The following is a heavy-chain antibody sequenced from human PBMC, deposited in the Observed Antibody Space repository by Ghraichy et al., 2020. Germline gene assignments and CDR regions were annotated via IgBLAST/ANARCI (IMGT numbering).Heavy chain of an antibody. D-gene: IGHD3-22*01. CDR2: INHSGST. Sequence: SETLSLTCAVYGGSFSGYYWSWIRQPPGKGLEWIGEINHSGSTNYNPSLKSRVTISVDTSKNQFSLKLSSVTAADTAVYYCARPRDYYDSSGYYYHWGQGTLVTVSS. CDR3: ARPRDYYDSSGYYYH. J-gene: IGHJ5*02. V-gene: IGHV4-34*01. CDR1: GGSFSGYY.